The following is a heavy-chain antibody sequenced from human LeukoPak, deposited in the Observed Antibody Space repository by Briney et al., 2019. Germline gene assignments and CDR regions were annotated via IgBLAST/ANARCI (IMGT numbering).Heavy chain of an antibody. Sequence: SETLSLTCAVYGGSFSGYYWSWIRQPPGKGLEWIGEINHSGSTNYNPSLKSRVTISVDTSKNQFSLKLTSVTPADTAVYYCARGGYNYGWAYWGQGSLVTVSS. V-gene: IGHV4-34*01. D-gene: IGHD5-18*01. J-gene: IGHJ4*02. CDR3: ARGGYNYGWAY. CDR2: INHSGST. CDR1: GGSFSGYY.